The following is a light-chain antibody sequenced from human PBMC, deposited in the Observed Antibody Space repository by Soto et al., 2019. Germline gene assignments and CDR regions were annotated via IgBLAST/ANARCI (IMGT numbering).Light chain of an antibody. CDR2: KVS. CDR1: QSPEYSDGNTY. J-gene: IGKJ2*01. CDR3: MQGTHWPYT. V-gene: IGKV2-30*01. Sequence: DVVMTQSPLSLPVTLGQPASISCRSSQSPEYSDGNTYLNWFQQRPGQSPRRLIYKVSNQDSGVPDRFSGSGSGTDFTLRISSVEAEDVGVYYCMQGTHWPYTFGQGTKLEIK.